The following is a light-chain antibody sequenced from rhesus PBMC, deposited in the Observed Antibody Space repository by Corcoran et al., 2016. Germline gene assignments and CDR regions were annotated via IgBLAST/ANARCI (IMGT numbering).Light chain of an antibody. CDR3: QQFKDYPLT. J-gene: IGKJ4*01. Sequence: DIQMTQSPSSLSASVGDTVTIPCRASQDIRSYLNWFQQKPGKAPRPLLYGATALQTWVPSRFTGSGSGTDFTLTISSLQPEDLATYYCQQFKDYPLTVGGGTKVEIK. V-gene: IGKV1-28*02. CDR1: QDIRSY. CDR2: GAT.